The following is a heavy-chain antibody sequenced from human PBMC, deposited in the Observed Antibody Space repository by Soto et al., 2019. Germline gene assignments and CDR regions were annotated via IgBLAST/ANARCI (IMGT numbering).Heavy chain of an antibody. V-gene: IGHV1-3*01. D-gene: IGHD3-16*01. CDR2: INAGNGNT. CDR1: GYTFTSYA. J-gene: IGHJ2*01. Sequence: ASVKVSCKASGYTFTSYAMHWVRQAPGQRLEWMGWINAGNGNTKYSQKFQGRVTITRDTSASTAYMELSSLRSEDTAVYYCARDFGDDRLGIYWYFDLWGRGTLVTVSS. CDR3: ARDFGDDRLGIYWYFDL.